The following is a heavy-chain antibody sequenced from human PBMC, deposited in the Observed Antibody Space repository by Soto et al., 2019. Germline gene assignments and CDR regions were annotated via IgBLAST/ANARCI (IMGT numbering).Heavy chain of an antibody. CDR1: RYIFTNYG. Sequence: QVQLVQSGVEVREPGASVKVSCKAVRYIFTNYGVSWVRQAPGQGLEWMGWITTYNGNTEYAQKFQGRVTMTTDASTSTAYKELGSLGSDDTAIYDCARALTGYGMDVWGKGTTVTVSS. V-gene: IGHV1-18*01. J-gene: IGHJ6*04. CDR2: ITTYNGNT. CDR3: ARALTGYGMDV.